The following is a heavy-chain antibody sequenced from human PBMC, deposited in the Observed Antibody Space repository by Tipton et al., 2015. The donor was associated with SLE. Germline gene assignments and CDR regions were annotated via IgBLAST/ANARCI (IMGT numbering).Heavy chain of an antibody. CDR2: IYHSGST. D-gene: IGHD3-10*01. CDR3: ARGGLLWFREPFDY. V-gene: IGHV4-4*02. J-gene: IGHJ4*02. CDR1: GGSISSSNW. Sequence: TLSLTCAVSGGSISSSNWWSWVRQPPGKGLEWIGYIYHSGSTYYNPSLKSRVTISVDRSKNQFSLKLSSVTAADTAVYYCARGGLLWFREPFDYWGQGTLVTVSS.